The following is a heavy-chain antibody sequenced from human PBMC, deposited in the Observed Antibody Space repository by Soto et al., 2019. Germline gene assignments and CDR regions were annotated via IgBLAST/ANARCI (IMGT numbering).Heavy chain of an antibody. J-gene: IGHJ4*02. Sequence: GGSLRLSCEVSGFTFSAYWMHWVRQVPGKGLIWVSRISDDGSTTTYADSVKGRFTISRDNAKNTLYLQMNSLRADDTGLYYCTRGPRVSSTGTGAHWGQGTLVTAPQ. CDR3: TRGPRVSSTGTGAH. V-gene: IGHV3-74*01. CDR1: GFTFSAYW. D-gene: IGHD1-1*01. CDR2: ISDDGSTT.